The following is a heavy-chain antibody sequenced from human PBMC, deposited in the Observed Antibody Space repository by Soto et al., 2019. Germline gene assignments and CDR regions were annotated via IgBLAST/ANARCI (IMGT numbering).Heavy chain of an antibody. CDR1: GFTFSSYG. D-gene: IGHD1-26*01. Sequence: QVQLVESGGGVVQPGRSLRLSCAASGFTFSSYGMHWVRQAPGKGLEWVAVIWYDGSNKYYADSVKGRFTISRDNSKNTLYLQMNSLRAEDTAVYYCARDSPEGATGNPRFDYWGQGTLVTVSS. V-gene: IGHV3-33*01. CDR2: IWYDGSNK. J-gene: IGHJ4*02. CDR3: ARDSPEGATGNPRFDY.